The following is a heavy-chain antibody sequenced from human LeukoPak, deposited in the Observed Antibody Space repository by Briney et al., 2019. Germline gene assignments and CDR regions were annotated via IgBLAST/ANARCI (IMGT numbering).Heavy chain of an antibody. J-gene: IGHJ4*02. CDR2: MNSDSGNT. V-gene: IGHV1-8*01. D-gene: IGHD3-22*01. Sequence: ASVKVSCKASGYTFTSYEINWVRQATGQGLEWMGWMNSDSGNTGYAQQFQGRVTMTRNTSISTAYMELSSLRSEDTAVYYCARGQIVYSFDRSGYFDYWGQGNLVTVSS. CDR3: ARGQIVYSFDRSGYFDY. CDR1: GYTFTSYE.